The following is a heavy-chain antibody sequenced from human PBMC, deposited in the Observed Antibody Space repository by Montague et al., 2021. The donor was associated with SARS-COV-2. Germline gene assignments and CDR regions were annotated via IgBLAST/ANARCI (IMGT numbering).Heavy chain of an antibody. CDR2: IYYSGST. CDR1: GGSISSDYYY. J-gene: IGHJ5*02. CDR3: AKIREQLVRRWFDP. V-gene: IGHV4-31*03. D-gene: IGHD6-13*01. Sequence: TLSLTCTVSGGSISSDYYYWSWIRQPPGKGLEWIGYIYYSGSTYYNPSLKSRVTISVDTSKNQFSLKLKSVTAADTAVYYCAKIREQLVRRWFDPWGQGTLVTVSS.